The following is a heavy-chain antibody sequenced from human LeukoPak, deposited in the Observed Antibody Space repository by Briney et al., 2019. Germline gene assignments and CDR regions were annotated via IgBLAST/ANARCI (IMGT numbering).Heavy chain of an antibody. CDR1: GFTFSSYN. V-gene: IGHV3-48*02. D-gene: IGHD3-3*01. CDR3: ASGGSVFGVVILYYFAY. J-gene: IGHJ4*02. Sequence: PGGSLRLSWAASGFTFSSYNMHWVRQAPGKGLEWVSYISGSSNAIYYADSVKGRFTISRDNAKNSLYLQMSSLRDEDTAVYYCASGGSVFGVVILYYFAYWGQGSLVTVSS. CDR2: ISGSSNAI.